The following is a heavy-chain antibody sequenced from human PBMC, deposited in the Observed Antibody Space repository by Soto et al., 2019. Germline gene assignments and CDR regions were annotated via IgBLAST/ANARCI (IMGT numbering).Heavy chain of an antibody. CDR3: ARVSEYYDFWSGYYFDY. J-gene: IGHJ4*02. CDR2: INAGNGNT. Sequence: ASVKVSCKASGYTFTSYYMHWVRQAPGQRLEWMGWINAGNGNTKYSQKFQGRVTITRDTSASTAYMGLSSLRSEDTAVYYCARVSEYYDFWSGYYFDYWGQGTLVTVSS. CDR1: GYTFTSYY. D-gene: IGHD3-3*01. V-gene: IGHV1-3*01.